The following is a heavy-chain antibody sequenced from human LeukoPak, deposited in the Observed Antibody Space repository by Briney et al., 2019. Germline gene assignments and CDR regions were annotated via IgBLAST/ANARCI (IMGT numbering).Heavy chain of an antibody. CDR1: GYTFTSYA. J-gene: IGHJ4*02. CDR3: ARVWYSSGWYYFDY. CDR2: INTNTGNP. V-gene: IGHV7-4-1*02. Sequence: ASVKVSCKASGYTFTSYAMNWVRQAPGQGLQWMGWINTNTGNPTYAQGFTGRFVFSLDTSVSTAYLQISSLKAEDTAVYYCARVWYSSGWYYFDYWGQGTLVTVSS. D-gene: IGHD6-19*01.